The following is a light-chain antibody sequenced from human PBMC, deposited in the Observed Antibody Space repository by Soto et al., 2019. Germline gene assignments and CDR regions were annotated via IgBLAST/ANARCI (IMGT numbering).Light chain of an antibody. CDR3: QQTYSTPLT. Sequence: EIVLTQSPATLSLSPGERATLSCRASQSVSSYLAWYQQKPGQAPRLLIYDASNRATGIPARFSGSGSGTDFTLTISSLEPEDFATYFCQQTYSTPLTFGGGTKVE. V-gene: IGKV3-11*01. J-gene: IGKJ4*01. CDR1: QSVSSY. CDR2: DAS.